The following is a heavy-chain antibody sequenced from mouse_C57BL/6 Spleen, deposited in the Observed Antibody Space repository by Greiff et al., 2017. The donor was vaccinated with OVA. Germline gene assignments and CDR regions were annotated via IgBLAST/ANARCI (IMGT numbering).Heavy chain of an antibody. CDR2: IYPGSGST. D-gene: IGHD1-1*01. CDR3: AREDTTVVATPDY. V-gene: IGHV1-55*01. J-gene: IGHJ2*01. Sequence: QVQLKQPGAELVKPGASVKMSCKASGYTFTSYWITWVKQRPGQGLEWIGDIYPGSGSTNYNEKFKSKATLTVDTSSSTAYMQLSSLTSEDSAVYYGAREDTTVVATPDYWGQGTTLTVSS. CDR1: GYTFTSYW.